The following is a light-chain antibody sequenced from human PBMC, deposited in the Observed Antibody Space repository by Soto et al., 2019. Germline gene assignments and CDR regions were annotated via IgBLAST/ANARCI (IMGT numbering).Light chain of an antibody. J-gene: IGKJ2*01. CDR2: AAS. Sequence: DIPMTQSPSSLSASVGDRVTITCRASQTISNYLNWYQHTPGKAPKLLISAASSLQTGVPSRFSSSGSGTDHTLTISTLQREDSATHYCQQSSSTPLYTFGQATKLEI. CDR3: QQSSSTPLYT. CDR1: QTISNY. V-gene: IGKV1-39*01.